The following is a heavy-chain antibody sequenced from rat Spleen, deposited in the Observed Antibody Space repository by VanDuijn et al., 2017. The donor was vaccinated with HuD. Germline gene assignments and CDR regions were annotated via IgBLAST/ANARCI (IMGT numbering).Heavy chain of an antibody. CDR1: GYSITSSY. CDR3: ARYIPGYYVMDA. CDR2: ISYSGST. Sequence: EVQPQESGPGLVKPSQSLSLTCSVTGYSITSSYKWNWIRKFPGNKMEWMGYISYSGSTSYNPSLKSRISITRDTSKNQFFLQLNSVTTEETATYYCARYIPGYYVMDAWGQGASVTVSS. V-gene: IGHV3-1*01. J-gene: IGHJ4*01. D-gene: IGHD1-4*01.